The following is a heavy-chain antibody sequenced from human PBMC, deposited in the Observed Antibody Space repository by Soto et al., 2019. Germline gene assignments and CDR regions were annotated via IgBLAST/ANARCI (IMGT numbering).Heavy chain of an antibody. Sequence: ASVKVSCKASGYTFTTYGISWVRQAPGQGLEWMGWISASNGNIYYGQKFQGRVTMTTGSFTSTAYMELSSLTSDDTAVYYCARALPYSGSGDSWGRGTLVTVSS. D-gene: IGHD6-13*01. CDR1: GYTFTTYG. V-gene: IGHV1-18*01. J-gene: IGHJ4*02. CDR3: ARALPYSGSGDS. CDR2: ISASNGNI.